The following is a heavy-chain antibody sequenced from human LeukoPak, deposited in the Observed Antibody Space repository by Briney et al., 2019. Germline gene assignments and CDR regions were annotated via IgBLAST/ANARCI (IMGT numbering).Heavy chain of an antibody. V-gene: IGHV4-4*07. CDR1: GDSISSYY. J-gene: IGHJ4*02. D-gene: IGHD3-3*01. CDR2: IYTSGST. CDR3: ARVASGYYAYYFDY. Sequence: SETLSLTCTVSGDSISSYYWSWIRQPAGRGLEWIGRIYTSGSTHYNPSLKNRVTMSVDTSKNLFSLKVNSVTAADTAVYFCARVASGYYAYYFDYWGQGTLVTVSS.